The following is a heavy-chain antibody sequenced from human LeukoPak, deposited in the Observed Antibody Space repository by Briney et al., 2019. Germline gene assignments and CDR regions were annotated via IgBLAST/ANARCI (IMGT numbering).Heavy chain of an antibody. D-gene: IGHD1-14*01. J-gene: IGHJ5*02. Sequence: SGGSLRLSCGASGLTFSTYSMNWVRQAPAKGLEWVSYISSDSGTIYYADSVKGRFTISRDNAKNPLYLQMNSLRDEDTAVYYCARAAQPGFDPWGQGTLVTVSS. CDR3: ARAAQPGFDP. CDR1: GLTFSTYS. CDR2: ISSDSGTI. V-gene: IGHV3-48*02.